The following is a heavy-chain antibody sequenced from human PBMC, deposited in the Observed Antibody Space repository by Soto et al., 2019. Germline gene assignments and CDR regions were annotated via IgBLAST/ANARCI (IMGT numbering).Heavy chain of an antibody. D-gene: IGHD2-8*01. Sequence: PSETLSLTCTVSGGSISSYYWSWIRQPPGKGLEWVGYIYYSGSTNYNPSLKSRVTISVDTSKNQFSLKLSSVTAADTAVYYCARDIMVYATAAYYYYGMDVWGQGTTVTVSS. J-gene: IGHJ6*02. CDR3: ARDIMVYATAAYYYYGMDV. CDR1: GGSISSYY. CDR2: IYYSGST. V-gene: IGHV4-59*01.